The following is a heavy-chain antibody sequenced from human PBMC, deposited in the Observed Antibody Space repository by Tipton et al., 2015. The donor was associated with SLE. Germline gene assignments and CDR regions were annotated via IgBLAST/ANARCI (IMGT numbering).Heavy chain of an antibody. Sequence: TLSLTCAVYGGSFSAYYWSWIRQPPGKGLEWIGSIYHSGSTYYNPSLKSRVTISVDTSKNQFSLKLSSVSAADTAVYYCARLYYSRGYWGQGTLVTVSS. CDR3: ARLYYSRGY. CDR2: IYHSGST. J-gene: IGHJ4*02. CDR1: GGSFSAYY. D-gene: IGHD4-11*01. V-gene: IGHV4-34*01.